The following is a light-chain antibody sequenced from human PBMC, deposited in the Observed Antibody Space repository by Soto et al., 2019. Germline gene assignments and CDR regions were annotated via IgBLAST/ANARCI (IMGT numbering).Light chain of an antibody. Sequence: AIQMTQSPSSLSASVGDRVTITCRASQGIRNDLGWYQQKPGKAPKLLIYAASSLQSGVPSRFSGSGSGTDFTLSISSLQPEDFATYYCQQYNTYWTFGPGTKVDIK. J-gene: IGKJ1*01. CDR2: AAS. V-gene: IGKV1-6*01. CDR3: QQYNTYWT. CDR1: QGIRND.